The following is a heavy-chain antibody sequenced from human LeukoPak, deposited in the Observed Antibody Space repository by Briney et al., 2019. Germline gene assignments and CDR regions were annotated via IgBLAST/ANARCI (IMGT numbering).Heavy chain of an antibody. D-gene: IGHD1-1*01. CDR2: ISWNSGSI. CDR3: AVRFDY. CDR1: GFTFDDYA. J-gene: IGHJ4*02. Sequence: GRSLRLSCAASGFTFDDYAMHWVRQAPGKGLEWVSGISWNSGSIGYADSVKGRFTISRDNAKNSLYLQMNSLRDEDTAVYYCAVRFDYWGQGILVTVSS. V-gene: IGHV3-9*01.